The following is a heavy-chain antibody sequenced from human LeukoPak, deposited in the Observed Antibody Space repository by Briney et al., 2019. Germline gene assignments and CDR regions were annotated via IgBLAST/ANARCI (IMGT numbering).Heavy chain of an antibody. V-gene: IGHV4-61*08. CDR2: IYYSGST. Sequence: SETLSLTCTVSGGSISSGGYYWSWIRQHPGKGLEWIGYIYYSGSTNYNPSLKSRVTISVDTSKNQFSLKLSSVTAADTAVYYCARGGPALLSTNGVPAVDYWGQGTLVTVSS. D-gene: IGHD2-8*01. CDR3: ARGGPALLSTNGVPAVDY. CDR1: GGSISSGGYY. J-gene: IGHJ4*02.